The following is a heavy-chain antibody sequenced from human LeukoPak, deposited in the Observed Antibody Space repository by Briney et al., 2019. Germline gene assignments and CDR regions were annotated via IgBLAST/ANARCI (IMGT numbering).Heavy chain of an antibody. J-gene: IGHJ4*02. Sequence: ASVTVSFKASGYTFTSYYMHWVRQAPGQGLEWMGIINPSGGSTSYAQKFQGRVTMTRDTSTSTVYMELSSLRSEDTAVYYCARGSGAVLWFGELFESYFDYWGQGTLVTVSS. D-gene: IGHD3-10*01. CDR3: ARGSGAVLWFGELFESYFDY. CDR2: INPSGGST. CDR1: GYTFTSYY. V-gene: IGHV1-46*01.